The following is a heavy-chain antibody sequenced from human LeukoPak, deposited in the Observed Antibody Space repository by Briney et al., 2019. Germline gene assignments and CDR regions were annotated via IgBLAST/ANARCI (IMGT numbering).Heavy chain of an antibody. J-gene: IGHJ6*02. V-gene: IGHV3-20*04. CDR2: INCDGGST. CDR3: AIDGGVGGISTSWVCIDV. D-gene: IGHD2-2*01. CDR1: GFTFDDYG. Sequence: GGSLRLSCAASGFTFDDYGMSWVRQAPGKGLERVSGINCDGGSTGYADSVKGRFTISRDNAKNTLYLQMNSLRAEDTALYYCAIDGGVGGISTSWVCIDVWGQGTTVTVSS.